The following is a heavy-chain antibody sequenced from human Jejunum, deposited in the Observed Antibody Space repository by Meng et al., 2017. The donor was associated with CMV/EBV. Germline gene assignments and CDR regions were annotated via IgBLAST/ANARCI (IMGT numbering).Heavy chain of an antibody. CDR1: FVDYA. J-gene: IGHJ4*02. CDR3: SRVEVPAAVGGDFDY. Sequence: FVDYALNCVPPTPVKGLEWVGFISSKAYGGTTEYTASVKGRFTISRDDSKSIAYLQMDSLKTEDTAMYYCSRVEVPAAVGGDFDYWGQGTLVTVSS. CDR2: ISSKAYGGTT. D-gene: IGHD2-2*01. V-gene: IGHV3-49*04.